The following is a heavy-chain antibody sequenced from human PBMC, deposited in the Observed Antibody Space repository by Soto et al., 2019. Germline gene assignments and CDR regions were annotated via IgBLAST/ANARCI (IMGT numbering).Heavy chain of an antibody. Sequence: ASVKVSCKASGYTFTGYYMHWVRQAPGQGLEWMGWINPNSGGTNYAQKFQGRVTMTRDTSISTAYMELSRLRSDDTAVYYCASSQGCSSTSCYTVWYFDLWGRGTLVTVSS. CDR3: ASSQGCSSTSCYTVWYFDL. CDR1: GYTFTGYY. D-gene: IGHD2-2*02. CDR2: INPNSGGT. V-gene: IGHV1-2*02. J-gene: IGHJ2*01.